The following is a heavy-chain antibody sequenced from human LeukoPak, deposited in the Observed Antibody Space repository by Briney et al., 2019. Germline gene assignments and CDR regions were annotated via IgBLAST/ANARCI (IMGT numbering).Heavy chain of an antibody. D-gene: IGHD3-9*01. Sequence: GGSLRLSCAASGFTFSNYNINWVRQAPGKGLEWVSSISTSSSYKYYADSVKGRFTISRDNAKDSLYLQMSSLRAEDTAVYYCARGRYDVLAGYQPPYFDYWGQGTLVTVSS. CDR3: ARGRYDVLAGYQPPYFDY. J-gene: IGHJ4*02. CDR2: ISTSSSYK. V-gene: IGHV3-21*01. CDR1: GFTFSNYN.